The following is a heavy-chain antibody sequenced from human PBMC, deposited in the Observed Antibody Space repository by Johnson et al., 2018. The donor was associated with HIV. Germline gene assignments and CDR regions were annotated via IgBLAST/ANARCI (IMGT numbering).Heavy chain of an antibody. CDR1: GFSFDAYG. CDR2: ISFHSGTI. Sequence: VQLVESGGGLVQPGRSLRLSCAASGFSFDAYGMHWVRQPPGKGLEWVAGISFHSGTIGYADSVKGRFTISRDNAKNSLYLQLNSLRPEDTALYYCARSHRYGTMMATIRPFDIWGQGTMVTVSS. J-gene: IGHJ3*02. D-gene: IGHD5-12*01. CDR3: ARSHRYGTMMATIRPFDI. V-gene: IGHV3-9*01.